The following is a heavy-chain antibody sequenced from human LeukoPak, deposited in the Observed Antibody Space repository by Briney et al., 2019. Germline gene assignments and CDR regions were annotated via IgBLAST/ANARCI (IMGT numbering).Heavy chain of an antibody. CDR1: GFTFSSYS. D-gene: IGHD5-12*01. CDR2: ISSSSSTI. Sequence: GGSLRLSCAASGFTFSSYSMNWVRQAPGKGLECVSYISSSSSTIYYADSVKGRFTISRDNAKNSLYLQMNSLRAEDTAVYYCASGYSGYDTGFDYWGQGTLVTVSS. CDR3: ASGYSGYDTGFDY. J-gene: IGHJ4*02. V-gene: IGHV3-48*01.